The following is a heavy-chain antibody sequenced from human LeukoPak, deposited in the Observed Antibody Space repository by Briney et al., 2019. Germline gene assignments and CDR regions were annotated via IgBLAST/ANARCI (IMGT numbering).Heavy chain of an antibody. J-gene: IGHJ4*02. CDR1: GFTFSSYG. V-gene: IGHV3-30*18. Sequence: GRSLRLSCAASGFTFSSYGMHWVRRAPGKGLEWVAVISYDGSNKYYADSVKGRFTISRDNSKNTLYLQMNSLRAEDTAVYYCAKEPDDKEYYFDYWGQGTLVTVSS. D-gene: IGHD1-14*01. CDR2: ISYDGSNK. CDR3: AKEPDDKEYYFDY.